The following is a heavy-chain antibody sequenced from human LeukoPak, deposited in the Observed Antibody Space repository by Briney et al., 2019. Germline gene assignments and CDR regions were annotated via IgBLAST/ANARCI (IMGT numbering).Heavy chain of an antibody. CDR1: GGSISSSSYY. Sequence: SETLSLTCTVSGGSISSSSYYWGWIRQPPGKGLEWIGSIYYSGSTYYNPSLKSRVTISVDTSKNQFSLKLSSVTAANTAVFFCATHTSGSYYFDYWGQGTLVTVSS. D-gene: IGHD6-19*01. J-gene: IGHJ4*02. V-gene: IGHV4-39*01. CDR2: IYYSGST. CDR3: ATHTSGSYYFDY.